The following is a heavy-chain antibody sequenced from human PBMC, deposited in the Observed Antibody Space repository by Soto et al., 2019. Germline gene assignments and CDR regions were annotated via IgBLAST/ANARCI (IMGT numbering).Heavy chain of an antibody. CDR3: ARDADHRHSYGFGGSAFDI. J-gene: IGHJ3*02. D-gene: IGHD5-18*01. Sequence: SDTLSLTCTVSGGSVSSGSYYWSWIRQPPGKGLEWIGYIYYSGSTNYNPSLKSRVTISVDTSKNQFSLKLSSVTAADTAVYYCARDADHRHSYGFGGSAFDIWGQGTMVTVSS. V-gene: IGHV4-61*01. CDR1: GGSVSSGSYY. CDR2: IYYSGST.